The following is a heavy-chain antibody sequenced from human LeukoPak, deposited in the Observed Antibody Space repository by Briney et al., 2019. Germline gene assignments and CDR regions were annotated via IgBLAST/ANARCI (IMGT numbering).Heavy chain of an antibody. V-gene: IGHV5-10-1*01. D-gene: IGHD3-10*01. J-gene: IGHJ2*01. Sequence: GQSLRISCQVPGYSFSNNWISWVRQMHGKGLEWTGRIDPRVSYITYSPSFQGHATISVDKSITTAYLQWSTLKASDTATYYCARHFNQYHDSGSYYSNYWYFDLWGRGTLVTVSS. CDR2: IDPRVSYI. CDR3: ARHFNQYHDSGSYYSNYWYFDL. CDR1: GYSFSNNW.